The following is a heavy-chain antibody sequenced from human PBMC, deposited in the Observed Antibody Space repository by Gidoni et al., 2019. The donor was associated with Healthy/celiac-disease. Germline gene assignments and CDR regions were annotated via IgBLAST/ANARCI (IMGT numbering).Heavy chain of an antibody. Sequence: QVQLVESGGGVVQPGRSLRLSCAASRFTFSSYGMHWVRPAPGKGLEWGAVIWYDGSNKYYADSVKGRFTISRDNSKNTLYLKMNSLRAEDTAVYYCARGKYYYGSGSYYSLDYWGQGTLVTVSS. V-gene: IGHV3-33*01. J-gene: IGHJ4*02. D-gene: IGHD3-10*01. CDR2: IWYDGSNK. CDR1: RFTFSSYG. CDR3: ARGKYYYGSGSYYSLDY.